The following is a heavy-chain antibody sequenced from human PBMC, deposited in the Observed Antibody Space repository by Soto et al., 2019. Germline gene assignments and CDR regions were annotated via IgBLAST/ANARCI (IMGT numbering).Heavy chain of an antibody. CDR3: ARHKSGYSHYYYYGMDV. Sequence: ESLKISCKGSGYSFTSYWIGWVRQMPGKGLEWMGIIYPGDSDTRYSPSFQGQVTSSADKSISTAYLQWSSLKASDTAMYYCARHKSGYSHYYYYGMDVWGQGTTVTVSS. D-gene: IGHD3-3*01. CDR1: GYSFTSYW. CDR2: IYPGDSDT. J-gene: IGHJ6*02. V-gene: IGHV5-51*01.